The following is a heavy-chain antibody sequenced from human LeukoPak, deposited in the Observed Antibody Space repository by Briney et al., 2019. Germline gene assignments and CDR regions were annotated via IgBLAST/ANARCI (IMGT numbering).Heavy chain of an antibody. CDR3: AKRNTMIRGGPCFDH. D-gene: IGHD3-10*01. CDR2: ISANGGST. Sequence: GGSLRLSCAASGFTFSTYAMSWVRQAPGKGLEWVSAISANGGSTFYAGSVKGRFTVSRDSSKNTLYLQMNDLRPEDTAKYYCAKRNTMIRGGPCFDHWGQGLLVTVSS. J-gene: IGHJ4*02. V-gene: IGHV3-23*01. CDR1: GFTFSTYA.